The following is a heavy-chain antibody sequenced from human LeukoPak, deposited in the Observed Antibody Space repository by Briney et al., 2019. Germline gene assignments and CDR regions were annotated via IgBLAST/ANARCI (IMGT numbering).Heavy chain of an antibody. Sequence: GGSLRLSCVASGFTVSSNYMSWVRQAPGKGLEWVAVISYDGSNKYYADSVKGRFTISRDNSKNTLYLQMNSLRAEDTAVYYCAKDLLPRYCSGGSCYSGLDYWGQGTLVTVSS. CDR2: ISYDGSNK. D-gene: IGHD2-15*01. V-gene: IGHV3-30*18. J-gene: IGHJ4*02. CDR3: AKDLLPRYCSGGSCYSGLDY. CDR1: GFTVSSNY.